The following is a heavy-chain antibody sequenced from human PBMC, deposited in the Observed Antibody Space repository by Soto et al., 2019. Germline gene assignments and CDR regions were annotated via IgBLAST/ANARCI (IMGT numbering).Heavy chain of an antibody. CDR2: IWYDGSKK. D-gene: IGHD6-19*01. Sequence: QVQLVESGGGVVQPGRSLRLSCAASGFTFSSYGMHWVRQAPGKELEWVAVIWYDGSKKYYADSVKGRFTISRDNSKNTLYLHMNSLRAEDTAVYYCARDCAGYSSGWYQRGGFDYWGQGTLVTVSS. V-gene: IGHV3-33*01. CDR3: ARDCAGYSSGWYQRGGFDY. J-gene: IGHJ4*02. CDR1: GFTFSSYG.